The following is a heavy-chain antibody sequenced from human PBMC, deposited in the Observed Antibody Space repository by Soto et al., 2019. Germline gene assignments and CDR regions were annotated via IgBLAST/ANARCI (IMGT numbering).Heavy chain of an antibody. J-gene: IGHJ5*02. V-gene: IGHV4-59*12. CDR3: ARDRYDYVWGSSHWFDP. CDR2: IYYSGST. Sequence: PSETLSVTCTDSGGSISSNNRSWIRQPPGQGLEWIGYIYYSGSTNYNPSLKSRVTMSVDTSKNQFSLKLSSVTAADTAVYYCARDRYDYVWGSSHWFDPWGQGTLDTVSS. D-gene: IGHD3-16*01. CDR1: GGSISSNN.